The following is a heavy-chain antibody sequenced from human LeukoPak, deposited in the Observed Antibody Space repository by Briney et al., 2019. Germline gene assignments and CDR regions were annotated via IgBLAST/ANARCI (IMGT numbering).Heavy chain of an antibody. D-gene: IGHD6-19*01. V-gene: IGHV4-61*02. CDR3: ARSGAGYSSGWWAFDI. J-gene: IGHJ3*02. Sequence: SSETLSLTCTVSGGSISSGSYYWSWIRQPAGKGLEWIGRIYTSGSTNYNPSLKSRVTISVDTSKNQFSLKLSSVTAADTAVYYCARSGAGYSSGWWAFDIWGQGTMVTVSS. CDR2: IYTSGST. CDR1: GGSISSGSYY.